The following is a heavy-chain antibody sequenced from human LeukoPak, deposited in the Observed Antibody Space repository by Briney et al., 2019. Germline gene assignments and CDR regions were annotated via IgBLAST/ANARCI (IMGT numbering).Heavy chain of an antibody. J-gene: IGHJ4*02. CDR2: ISSSSSYI. Sequence: GGSLRLSCAASGITFSSYSMNWVRQAPGRGLEWVTSISSSSSYIYYADSVKGRFTISRDNAKNSLYLQMNSLRAEDTAVYYCARDAGYYYGSGSYYSDYWGQGTLVTVSS. CDR3: ARDAGYYYGSGSYYSDY. V-gene: IGHV3-21*01. CDR1: GITFSSYS. D-gene: IGHD3-10*01.